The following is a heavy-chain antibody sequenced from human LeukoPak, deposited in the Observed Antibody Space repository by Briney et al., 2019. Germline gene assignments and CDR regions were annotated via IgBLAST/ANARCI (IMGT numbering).Heavy chain of an antibody. CDR2: IYTSGST. CDR1: GGSISSGSYY. CDR3: ARGDQWELPFDY. Sequence: SQTLSLTCTVSGGSISSGSYYWSWIRQPAGKGLEWIGRIYTSGSTNYNPSLKSRVTISVDTSKNQFSLELSSVTAADTAVYYCARGDQWELPFDYWGQGTLVTVSS. V-gene: IGHV4-61*02. J-gene: IGHJ4*02. D-gene: IGHD1-26*01.